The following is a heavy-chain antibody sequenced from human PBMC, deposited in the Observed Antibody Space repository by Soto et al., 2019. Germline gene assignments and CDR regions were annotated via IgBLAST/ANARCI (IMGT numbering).Heavy chain of an antibody. J-gene: IGHJ4*02. CDR3: VRRVSENYDY. V-gene: IGHV3-64*01. Sequence: EVQLAESGGGMVQPGGSLRLSCVASGFTFSSYDMHWVRQAPGKGLEYVSSISSNGGTTYYGNSVKGRFTISRDNSKNTLYLQMGILRAEYMAVYYCVRRVSENYDYWGQGTLVTVAS. CDR2: ISSNGGTT. CDR1: GFTFSSYD. D-gene: IGHD1-7*01.